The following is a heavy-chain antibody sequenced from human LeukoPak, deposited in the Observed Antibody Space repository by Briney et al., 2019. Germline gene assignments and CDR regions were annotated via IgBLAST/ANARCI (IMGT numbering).Heavy chain of an antibody. V-gene: IGHV4-4*07. CDR1: GGSISSYY. Sequence: SETLSLTCTVSGGSISSYYWSWIRQPAGKGLEWIGRIYTSGSTNYNPSLKSRVTMSVDTSKNQFSLKLSSVTAADTAVYYCARHSHAGVLRYFDWLFEVGAFDIWGQGTMVTVSS. CDR3: ARHSHAGVLRYFDWLFEVGAFDI. J-gene: IGHJ3*02. D-gene: IGHD3-9*01. CDR2: IYTSGST.